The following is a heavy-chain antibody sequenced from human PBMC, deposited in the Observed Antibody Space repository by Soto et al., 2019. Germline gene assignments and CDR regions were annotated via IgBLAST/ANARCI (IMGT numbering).Heavy chain of an antibody. Sequence: GGSLRLSCAASGFTFSSYSMNWDRQAPGKGLEWVSSISSSSSYIYYADSVKGRFTISRDIAKNSLYLQMNSLRAEYMSVYYCARDCSGGSCYSWFDPWGQGTLVTVSS. CDR1: GFTFSSYS. D-gene: IGHD2-15*01. J-gene: IGHJ5*02. V-gene: IGHV3-21*01. CDR3: ARDCSGGSCYSWFDP. CDR2: ISSSSSYI.